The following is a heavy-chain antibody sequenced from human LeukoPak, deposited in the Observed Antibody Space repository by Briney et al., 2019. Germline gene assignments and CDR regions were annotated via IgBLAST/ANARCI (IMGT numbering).Heavy chain of an antibody. Sequence: GGSLRLSCTASGFTFSTYWVNWVRQSPGKGLVWVALINGDGSTTTHADSVKGGFTISSDNAKNTAYLQMNSLRDEDTAVYFCARDYAGSPDYWGQGTLVTVSA. J-gene: IGHJ4*02. V-gene: IGHV3-74*03. CDR3: ARDYAGSPDY. CDR1: GFTFSTYW. CDR2: INGDGSTT. D-gene: IGHD3-10*01.